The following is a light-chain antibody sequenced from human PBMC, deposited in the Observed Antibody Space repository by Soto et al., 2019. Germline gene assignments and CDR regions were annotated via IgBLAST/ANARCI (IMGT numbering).Light chain of an antibody. CDR3: QQYGSSPHA. CDR1: QSVSSSY. J-gene: IGKJ5*01. V-gene: IGKV3-20*01. Sequence: EIVLTQSPGTLSLSPGEKDTLPCRASQSVSSSYLAWYQQKPGQAPRLLIYGASSRATGIPDRFSGSGSGTDFTLTISRLEPEDFAVYYCQQYGSSPHAFGQGTRLEIK. CDR2: GAS.